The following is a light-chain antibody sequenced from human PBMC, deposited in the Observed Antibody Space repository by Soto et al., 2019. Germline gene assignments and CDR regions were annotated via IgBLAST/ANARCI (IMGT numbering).Light chain of an antibody. CDR2: DVS. Sequence: ALTQPASVSGSPGQSITISCTGTSSDVGGYNYVSWYQQHPGKVPKLMIYDVSNRPSGVSNRFSGSKSGNTASLTISGLQAEDEADYYCSSYTSSSTLYVFGTGTKVTVL. CDR1: SSDVGGYNY. CDR3: SSYTSSSTLYV. V-gene: IGLV2-14*01. J-gene: IGLJ1*01.